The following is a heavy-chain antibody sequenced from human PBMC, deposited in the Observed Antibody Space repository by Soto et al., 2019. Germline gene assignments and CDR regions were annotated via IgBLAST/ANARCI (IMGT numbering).Heavy chain of an antibody. CDR2: ISPYNVDT. CDR1: GYTFTLFG. J-gene: IGHJ4*02. D-gene: IGHD5-18*01. Sequence: QVQLVQSGAEVKKPGASVKVSCTTSGYTFTLFGITWVRQAPGQGLEWMGWISPYNVDTKYAEKLEGRVTLTTDTSTDTAAMELKSLTSDDSAESCCARGGKYRYFDYWGQGTLVTFSA. CDR3: ARGGKYRYFDY. V-gene: IGHV1-18*01.